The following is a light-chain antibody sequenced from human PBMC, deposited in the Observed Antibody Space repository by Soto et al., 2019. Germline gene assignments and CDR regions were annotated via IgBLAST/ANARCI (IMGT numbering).Light chain of an antibody. CDR1: QSVSGF. J-gene: IGKJ5*01. V-gene: IGKV3-11*01. Sequence: EFVLPQATSHLSSSPGTRATLSSSADQSVSGFLGWYQQKLGRAPRLLIHDTSNRATGVPARFSGSGSGPDFTLTISSLEPEDFGVYYCQQRGSWPPTFGQGTRLEIK. CDR2: DTS. CDR3: QQRGSWPPT.